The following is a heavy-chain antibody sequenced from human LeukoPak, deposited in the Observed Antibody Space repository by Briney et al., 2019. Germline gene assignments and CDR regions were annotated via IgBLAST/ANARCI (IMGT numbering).Heavy chain of an antibody. CDR2: MFHNGNT. CDR3: ARQELIAVAAGGSYYMDV. CDR1: GGYISSGGYS. V-gene: IGHV4-30-2*01. D-gene: IGHD6-19*01. Sequence: PSETLSLTCAVSGGYISSGGYSWAWIRQPPGKGLEWIGYMFHNGNTYYNPSLKSRVTISVDRSKSQFSLKLSSVTAADTAVYYCARQELIAVAAGGSYYMDVWGKGTTVTVSS. J-gene: IGHJ6*03.